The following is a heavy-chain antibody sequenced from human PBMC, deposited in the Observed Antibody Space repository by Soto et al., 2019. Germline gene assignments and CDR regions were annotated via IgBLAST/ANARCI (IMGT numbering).Heavy chain of an antibody. Sequence: QVQLVESGGGVVQPGRSLRLSCAASGFTFSSYAMHWVRQAPGKGLEWVAVISYDGSNKYYADSVKGRFTISRDNSKNTLYLQMNSLRAEDTAVYYCASKTTVTTLYYYYGMDVCGQGTTVTVSS. J-gene: IGHJ6*02. CDR2: ISYDGSNK. CDR1: GFTFSSYA. D-gene: IGHD4-17*01. V-gene: IGHV3-30-3*01. CDR3: ASKTTVTTLYYYYGMDV.